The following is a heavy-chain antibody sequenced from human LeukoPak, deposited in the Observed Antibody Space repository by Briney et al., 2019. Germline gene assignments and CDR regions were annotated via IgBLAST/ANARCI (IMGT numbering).Heavy chain of an antibody. J-gene: IGHJ4*02. CDR1: GYTFTSYY. D-gene: IGHD6-19*01. CDR2: INPSGGTT. Sequence: ASVKVSCKASGYTFTSYYMHWVRQAPGQGLEWMGIINPSGGTTSYAQKLQGRVTMTTDTSTSTAYMELRSLRSDDTAVYYCARASSSGWYIFDYWGQGTLVTVSS. CDR3: ARASSSGWYIFDY. V-gene: IGHV1-46*01.